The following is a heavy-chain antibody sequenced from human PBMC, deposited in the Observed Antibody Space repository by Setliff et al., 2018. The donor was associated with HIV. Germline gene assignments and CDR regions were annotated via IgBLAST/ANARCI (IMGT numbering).Heavy chain of an antibody. CDR1: GYSFTTYW. CDR3: ARQDLTMIRGSDYGYYYLDV. CDR2: IDPSDSYT. D-gene: IGHD3-10*01. V-gene: IGHV5-10-1*01. J-gene: IGHJ6*03. Sequence: GESLKISCMGSGYSFTTYWITWVRQMPGKGLEWMGRIDPSDSYTDYSQSFHGHVTLSVDRSINTAYLQWSSLKASDSAMYYCARQDLTMIRGSDYGYYYLDVWGEGTTVTVSS.